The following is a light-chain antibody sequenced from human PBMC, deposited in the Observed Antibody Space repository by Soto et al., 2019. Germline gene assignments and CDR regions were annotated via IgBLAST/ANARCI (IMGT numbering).Light chain of an antibody. CDR3: TSYTSSSTWV. CDR2: DVT. CDR1: SSDVGGYNY. V-gene: IGLV2-14*01. J-gene: IGLJ3*02. Sequence: QSALTQPASVSGSPGQSITISCTGTSSDVGGYNYVSWYQQHPGKAPKLMIYDVTKRPSGVSNRFAGSKSGNTASLTISGLQSEDDADDYCTSYTSSSTWVLGGGTKLTVL.